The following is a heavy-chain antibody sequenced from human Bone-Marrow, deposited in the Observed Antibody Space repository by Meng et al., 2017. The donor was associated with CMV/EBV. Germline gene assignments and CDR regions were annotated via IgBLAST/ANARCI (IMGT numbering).Heavy chain of an antibody. D-gene: IGHD1-20*01. CDR1: GFNFRVYG. J-gene: IGHJ3*02. CDR3: ARDLTGSSGAFDI. V-gene: IGHV3-30*02. CDR2: IRYDEKTK. Sequence: GESLKISCATSGFNFRVYGMHWVRQLPGKGLEWVAFIRYDEKTKYYVDSVKGRFTISRDNSKNTLYLQMNSLRAEDTAVYYCARDLTGSSGAFDIWGQGTMVTVSS.